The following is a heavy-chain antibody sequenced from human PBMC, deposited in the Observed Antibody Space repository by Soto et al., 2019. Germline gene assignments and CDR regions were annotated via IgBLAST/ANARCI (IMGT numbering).Heavy chain of an antibody. Sequence: GGSLRLSCAASGFTFSSYGMHWVRQAPGKGLEWVAVISYDGSNKYYADSVKGRFTISRDNSKNTLYLQMNSPRAEDTAVYYCAKDQRWLANHYYYGMDVWGQGTTVTVSS. V-gene: IGHV3-30*18. CDR2: ISYDGSNK. J-gene: IGHJ6*02. CDR3: AKDQRWLANHYYYGMDV. CDR1: GFTFSSYG. D-gene: IGHD6-19*01.